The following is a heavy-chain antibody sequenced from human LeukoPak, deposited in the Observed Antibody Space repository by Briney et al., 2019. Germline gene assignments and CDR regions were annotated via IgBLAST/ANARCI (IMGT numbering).Heavy chain of an antibody. CDR3: ARERVDTADYAPDY. CDR2: IWYDGTSE. Sequence: GGSLRLSCAASGFTFSKYTMHWVRQAPGKGLEWVAVIWYDGTSEHYADSVKGRFTVSRHNSKNMVYLQMNSLRVEDTAVYYCARERVDTADYAPDYWGQGTLATVSS. V-gene: IGHV3-33*01. J-gene: IGHJ4*02. D-gene: IGHD4-17*01. CDR1: GFTFSKYT.